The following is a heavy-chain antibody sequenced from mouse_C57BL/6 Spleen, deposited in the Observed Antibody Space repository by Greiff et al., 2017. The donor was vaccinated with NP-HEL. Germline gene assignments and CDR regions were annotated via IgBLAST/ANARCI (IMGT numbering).Heavy chain of an antibody. Sequence: EVKLMESGPELVKPGASVKISCKASGYTFTEYNMNWVKQSHGKSLEWIGDINPNNGGTSYNQKFKGKATLTVDKSSSTAYMELRSLTSEDSAVYYCASITTGYSAFDYWGQGTSVTVSS. CDR3: ASITTGYSAFDY. J-gene: IGHJ4*01. CDR2: INPNNGGT. V-gene: IGHV1-26*01. D-gene: IGHD1-1*01. CDR1: GYTFTEYN.